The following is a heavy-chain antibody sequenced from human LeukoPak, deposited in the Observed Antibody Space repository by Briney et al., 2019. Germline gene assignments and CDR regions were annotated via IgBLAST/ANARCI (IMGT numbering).Heavy chain of an antibody. CDR3: ARGGFLEWLLKFYYYMDV. CDR2: INHSGST. D-gene: IGHD3-3*01. CDR1: GGSFSGYY. V-gene: IGHV4-34*01. J-gene: IGHJ6*03. Sequence: PSETLSLTCAVYGGSFSGYYWSWIRQPPGKGLEWIGEINHSGSTNYNPSLKSRVTISVDTSKNQFSLKLSSVTAADTAVYYCARGGFLEWLLKFYYYMDVWGGGTTVTVSS.